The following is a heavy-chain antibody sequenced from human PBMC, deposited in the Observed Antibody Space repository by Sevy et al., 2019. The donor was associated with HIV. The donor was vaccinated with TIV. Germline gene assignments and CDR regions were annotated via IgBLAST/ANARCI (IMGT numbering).Heavy chain of an antibody. CDR2: ISAYNGNT. Sequence: ASVKVSCKTSGYTFNTFGINWVRQAPGQGLQWVGWISAYNGNTKYVQKLQGRVSMTTETSTSTVYMELRSLRSDDTAVYYCARDSIPLVQGIIITPYYYGMDVWGQVTTVTVSS. CDR1: GYTFNTFG. D-gene: IGHD3-10*01. CDR3: ARDSIPLVQGIIITPYYYGMDV. V-gene: IGHV1-18*04. J-gene: IGHJ6*02.